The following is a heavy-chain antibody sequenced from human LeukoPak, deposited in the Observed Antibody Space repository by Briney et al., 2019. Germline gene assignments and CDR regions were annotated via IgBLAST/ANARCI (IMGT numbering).Heavy chain of an antibody. J-gene: IGHJ4*02. CDR2: INPKSGGT. V-gene: IGHV1-2*02. D-gene: IGHD5-12*01. CDR3: ARPYIGKADLDY. Sequence: ASVKVTCKASGYTFTGYYMHWVRQAPGQGLEWMGWINPKSGGTNYAQKFQGRVTMTRDTSISTAYMELNRLRSDDTAVYYCARPYIGKADLDYWGQRPLVTVSS. CDR1: GYTFTGYY.